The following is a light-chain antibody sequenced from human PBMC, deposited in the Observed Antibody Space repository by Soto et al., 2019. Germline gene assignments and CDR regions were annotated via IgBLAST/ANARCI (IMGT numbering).Light chain of an antibody. Sequence: EIVLTQSPGTLSLSPGERATLSCRASQSVSSSYLAWYQQKPGQAPRLLIYGASSRATGIPDRFSGSGSGQDFTLTISRLEPEDFAVYYCQQYGSSPWITFGQGTRLE. CDR1: QSVSSSY. J-gene: IGKJ5*01. V-gene: IGKV3-20*01. CDR2: GAS. CDR3: QQYGSSPWIT.